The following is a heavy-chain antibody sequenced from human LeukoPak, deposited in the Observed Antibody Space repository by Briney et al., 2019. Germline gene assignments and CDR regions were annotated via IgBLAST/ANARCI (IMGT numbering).Heavy chain of an antibody. J-gene: IGHJ6*02. CDR2: IYSGGST. V-gene: IGHV3-66*01. D-gene: IGHD1-14*01. CDR3: ARITPAYYYGMDV. CDR1: GFTVSSNY. Sequence: GGSLRLSCAASGFTVSSNYMSWVRQAPAKGLEWVSVIYSGGSTYYADSVTGRFTISRYNSKNTLYLQMHTLRAEDTTVYYCARITPAYYYGMDVWGQGTTVTVSS.